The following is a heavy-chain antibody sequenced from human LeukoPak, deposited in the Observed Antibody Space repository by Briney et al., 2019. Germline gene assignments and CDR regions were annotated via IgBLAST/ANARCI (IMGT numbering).Heavy chain of an antibody. J-gene: IGHJ3*02. CDR2: INWNGGST. Sequence: GGSLRLSCAASGFTFDDYGMSWVRQAPGKGLEWVSGINWNGGSTGYADSVKGRFTISRDNAKNSLYLQMNSLRAEDTALYYCARDRGGSYSKGAFDIWGQGTMATVSS. CDR1: GFTFDDYG. D-gene: IGHD1-26*01. CDR3: ARDRGGSYSKGAFDI. V-gene: IGHV3-20*04.